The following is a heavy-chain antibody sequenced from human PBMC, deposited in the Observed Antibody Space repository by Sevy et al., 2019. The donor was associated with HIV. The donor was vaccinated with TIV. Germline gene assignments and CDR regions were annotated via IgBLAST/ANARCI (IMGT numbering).Heavy chain of an antibody. CDR3: NNNRGYWIECVWWEDFEP. J-gene: IGHJ5*02. Sequence: GGSLRLSCGASGFTFSNAWMTWVRQAPGKGLEWVGRIKSKSEGGTTDYAAPVKGRFTISRDDSKNTLYLQMNSLKSDGTAGYYCNNNRGYWIECVWWEDFEPRGQGTLVTVSS. D-gene: IGHD1-26*01. CDR1: GFTFSNAW. V-gene: IGHV3-15*01. CDR2: IKSKSEGGTT.